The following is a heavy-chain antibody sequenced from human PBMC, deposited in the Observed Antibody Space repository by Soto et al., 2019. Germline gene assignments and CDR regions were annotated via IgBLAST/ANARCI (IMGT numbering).Heavy chain of an antibody. CDR2: ISSSSSYI. D-gene: IGHD2-15*01. CDR1: GFTFSSYS. J-gene: IGHJ1*01. Sequence: GGSLRLSCAASGFTFSSYSMNWVRQAPGKGLEWVSSISSSSSYIYYADSVKGRFTISRDNAKNSLYLQMNSLRAEDTAVYYCATDHSGGVVVAAHWGQGTLVTVSS. CDR3: ATDHSGGVVVAAH. V-gene: IGHV3-21*01.